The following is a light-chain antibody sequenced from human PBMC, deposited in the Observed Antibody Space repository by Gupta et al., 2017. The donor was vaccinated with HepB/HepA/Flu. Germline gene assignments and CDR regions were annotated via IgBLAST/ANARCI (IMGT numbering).Light chain of an antibody. V-gene: IGKV4-1*01. Sequence: IVMTQSPDSLAVSLGERATINCKSSQSVLYSSNNKNYVAWYQQKPGQPPKLLIHWASTRESGVPDRFSGGGSGTDFTLTISSLQAEDVAVYYCQQDDSSPWTFGQGTKVEIK. CDR3: QQDDSSPWT. J-gene: IGKJ1*01. CDR2: WAS. CDR1: QSVLYSSNNKNY.